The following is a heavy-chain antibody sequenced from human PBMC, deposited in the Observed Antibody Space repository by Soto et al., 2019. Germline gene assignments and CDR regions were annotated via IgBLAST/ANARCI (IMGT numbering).Heavy chain of an antibody. CDR3: ARAALYNWNDVSWFDP. J-gene: IGHJ5*02. CDR1: GFTFSSYS. Sequence: EVQLVESGGGLVQPGGSLRLSCAASGFTFSSYSMNWVRQAPGKGLEWVSYISSSSSTIYYADSVKGRFTISRDNAKNPLYLQMNSQRAEDTAVYYCARAALYNWNDVSWFDPWGQGTLVTVSS. CDR2: ISSSSSTI. D-gene: IGHD1-1*01. V-gene: IGHV3-48*01.